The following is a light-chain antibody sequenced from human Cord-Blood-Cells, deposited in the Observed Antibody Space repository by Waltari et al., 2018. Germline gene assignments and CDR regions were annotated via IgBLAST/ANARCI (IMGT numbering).Light chain of an antibody. CDR2: GKN. Sequence: QAPVLAIYGKNNRPSGIPDRFSGSSSGNTASLTITGAQAEDEADYYCNSRDSSGYVFGTGTKVTVL. CDR3: NSRDSSGYV. J-gene: IGLJ1*01. V-gene: IGLV3-19*01.